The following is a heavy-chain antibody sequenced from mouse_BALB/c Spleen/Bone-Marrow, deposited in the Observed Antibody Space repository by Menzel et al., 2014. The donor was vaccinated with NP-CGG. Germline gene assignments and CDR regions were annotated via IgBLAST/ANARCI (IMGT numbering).Heavy chain of an antibody. V-gene: IGHV2-9*02. J-gene: IGHJ4*01. CDR2: IWAGGST. Sequence: VKLVESGPGLVAPSQSLSITCTVSGFSLTSYGVHWVRQPPEKVLEWLGVIWAGGSTNYNSALMPRLSISKDNSKSQVFLEMNSLQTDDTAMYYCARGSYYEGAMDYWGQGTSVTVSS. CDR3: ARGSYYEGAMDY. CDR1: GFSLTSYG. D-gene: IGHD1-1*01.